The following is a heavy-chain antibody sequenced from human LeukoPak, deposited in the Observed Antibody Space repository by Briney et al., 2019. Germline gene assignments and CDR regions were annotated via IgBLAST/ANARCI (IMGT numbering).Heavy chain of an antibody. CDR2: ISSSSSYI. CDR3: ARDREPVTIFGVVDY. Sequence: GGFLRLSCAASGFTLSSYSMNWVRQAPGKGLEWVSSISSSSSYIYYADSVKGRFTISRDNAKNSLYLQMNSLRAEDTAVYYCARDREPVTIFGVVDYWGQGTLVTVSS. V-gene: IGHV3-21*01. CDR1: GFTLSSYS. D-gene: IGHD3-3*01. J-gene: IGHJ4*02.